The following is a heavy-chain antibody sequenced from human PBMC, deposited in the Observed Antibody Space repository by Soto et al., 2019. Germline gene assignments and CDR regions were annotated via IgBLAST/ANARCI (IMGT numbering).Heavy chain of an antibody. CDR2: ITTSGINV. V-gene: IGHV3-21*01. CDR3: ARGRFFDF. CDR1: GFTFTTYS. Sequence: EVQLVASGGGLVKPGGSLRLSCAASGFTFTTYSMNWVRQAPGKGLEWVSSITTSGINVYYADSVKGRFTISRDSAKNSVFLQMNSLRAEDTAVYYCARGRFFDFWGQGALVTVSS. J-gene: IGHJ4*02.